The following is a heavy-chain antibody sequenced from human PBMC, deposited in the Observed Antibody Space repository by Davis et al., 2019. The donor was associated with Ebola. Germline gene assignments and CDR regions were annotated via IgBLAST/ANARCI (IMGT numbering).Heavy chain of an antibody. CDR2: IRSKANSYAT. V-gene: IGHV3-73*01. CDR1: GFTFSDSA. Sequence: GESLKISCAASGFTFSDSAMHWVRQASGRGLEWVGRIRSKANSYATTYAASAKGRFTISRDDSKNTAYLQMNSLKMDDTAVYYCTNRKNEYWGQGTLVTVSS. CDR3: TNRKNEY. J-gene: IGHJ4*02.